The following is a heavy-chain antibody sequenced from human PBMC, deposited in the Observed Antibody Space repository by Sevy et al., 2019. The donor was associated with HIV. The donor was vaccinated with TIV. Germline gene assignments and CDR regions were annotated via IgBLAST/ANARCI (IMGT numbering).Heavy chain of an antibody. CDR3: ARDLPGDSRMDV. D-gene: IGHD3-22*01. V-gene: IGHV3-48*03. Sequence: GGSLRLSCAASGFTFSSYEMNWVRQAPGKGLEWVSYISSSGSPIYYADSVKGRFTISRENAKNSLYLQMNSLRAEDTGVYYCARDLPGDSRMDVWGQGTTVTVSS. CDR1: GFTFSSYE. J-gene: IGHJ6*02. CDR2: ISSSGSPI.